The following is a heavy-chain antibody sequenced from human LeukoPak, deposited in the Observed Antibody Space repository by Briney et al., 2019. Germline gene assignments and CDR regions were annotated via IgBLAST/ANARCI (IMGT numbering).Heavy chain of an antibody. CDR2: ISYDGSNK. V-gene: IGHV3-30*14. Sequence: GGSLRLSCAASGFTFSSYAVHWVRQAPGRGLEWVAVISYDGSNKYYADSVKGRFTISRDNSKNTLYLQMNSLRAEDTAVYYCARDSTGYWYFDLWGRGTLVSVSS. CDR3: ARDSTGYWYFDL. D-gene: IGHD3-3*02. CDR1: GFTFSSYA. J-gene: IGHJ2*01.